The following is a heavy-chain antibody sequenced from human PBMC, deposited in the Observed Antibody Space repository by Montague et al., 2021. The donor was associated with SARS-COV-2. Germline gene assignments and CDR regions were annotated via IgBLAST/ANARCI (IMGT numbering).Heavy chain of an antibody. CDR3: ARAVSVRRAVNWFDP. CDR1: GGSISDHS. Sequence: SETLSLTCTVSGGSISDHSWAWIRQPPGKGLELLAYIYYSGGINSNASLKSRVSMSVDTSKNQFSLKLTSVTAADTAVYYCARAVSVRRAVNWFDPWGQGTLVTVSS. D-gene: IGHD3-10*01. J-gene: IGHJ5*02. CDR2: IYYSGGI. V-gene: IGHV4-59*11.